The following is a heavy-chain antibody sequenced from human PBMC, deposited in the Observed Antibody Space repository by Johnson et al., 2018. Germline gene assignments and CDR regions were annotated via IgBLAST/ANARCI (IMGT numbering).Heavy chain of an antibody. CDR3: ARGPNPPPVLQSYYYYLDV. J-gene: IGHJ6*03. D-gene: IGHD3-10*01. CDR1: GFTFITYG. Sequence: VQLVQSGGGVVQPGRSLRLSCAASGFTFITYGMHWVRQAPGKGLEWVAVISYDGSNKYYADSVKGRFNISRDNSKNTLFLQMNSLRADDTAVYYCARGPNPPPVLQSYYYYLDVWGKGTTVTVSS. CDR2: ISYDGSNK. V-gene: IGHV3-30*03.